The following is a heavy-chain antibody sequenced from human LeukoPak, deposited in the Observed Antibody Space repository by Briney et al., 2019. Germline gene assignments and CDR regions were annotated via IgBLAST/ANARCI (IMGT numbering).Heavy chain of an antibody. CDR1: GFTFSSYA. D-gene: IGHD3-3*01. J-gene: IGHJ5*02. CDR2: ISYDGSNK. V-gene: IGHV3-30*04. Sequence: GGSLRLSCAASGFTFSSYAMHWVRQAPGKGLEWVAVISYDGSNKYHADSVKGRFTISRDNSENTLYLQMNSLRAEDTAVYYCARSSSLWSGYYLNWFDPWGQGTLVTVSS. CDR3: ARSSSLWSGYYLNWFDP.